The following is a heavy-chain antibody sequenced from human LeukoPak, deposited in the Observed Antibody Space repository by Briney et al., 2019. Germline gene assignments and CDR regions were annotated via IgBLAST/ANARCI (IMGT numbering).Heavy chain of an antibody. Sequence: SETLSLTCAVYGGSFSSYYWSWIRQPPGKGLEWIGKINHIGSTNYSPSLKSRVTISVDMSKNQFSLKLSSVTAADTAVYYCARLIYYDSSGYLDYWGQGSLVTVSS. J-gene: IGHJ4*02. D-gene: IGHD3-22*01. CDR1: GGSFSSYY. CDR2: INHIGST. V-gene: IGHV4-34*01. CDR3: ARLIYYDSSGYLDY.